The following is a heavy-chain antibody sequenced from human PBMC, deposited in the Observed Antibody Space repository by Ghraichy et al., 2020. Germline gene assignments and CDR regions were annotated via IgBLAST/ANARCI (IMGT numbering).Heavy chain of an antibody. CDR2: IKQDGSEK. Sequence: LSLTCAASGFTFSSYWMSWFRQAPGKGLEWVANIKQDGSEKYYVDSVKGRFTISRDNAKNSLYLQMNSLRAEDTAVYYCARDLGSGWYFDYWGQGTLVTVSS. V-gene: IGHV3-7*01. J-gene: IGHJ4*02. CDR3: ARDLGSGWYFDY. D-gene: IGHD6-19*01. CDR1: GFTFSSYW.